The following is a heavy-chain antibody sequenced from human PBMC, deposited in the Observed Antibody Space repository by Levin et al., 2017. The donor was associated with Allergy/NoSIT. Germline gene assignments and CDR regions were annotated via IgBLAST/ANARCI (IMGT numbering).Heavy chain of an antibody. CDR2: ISHSGST. CDR3: ARRGTHRYCSGGSCYMHAFDI. CDR1: GGSISSSNW. V-gene: IGHV4-4*02. J-gene: IGHJ3*02. D-gene: IGHD2-15*01. Sequence: HSQTLSLTCAVSGGSISSSNWWSWVRQSPGKGLEWIGEISHSGSTNYNPSLRSRVTISVDTSKNQFSLKLSSVTAADTAVYYCARRGTHRYCSGGSCYMHAFDIWGQGTMVTVSS.